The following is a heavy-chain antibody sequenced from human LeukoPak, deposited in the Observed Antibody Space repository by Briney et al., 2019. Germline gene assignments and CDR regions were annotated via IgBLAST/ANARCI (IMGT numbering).Heavy chain of an antibody. V-gene: IGHV3-7*01. J-gene: IGHJ4*02. CDR2: ITGDGSEK. CDR1: GFTFSAYW. CDR3: ARGGFGYVYFDY. Sequence: GGSLRLSCAASGFTFSAYWMRWVRQAPGKGLEWVAHITGDGSEKYSVDSVKGRFTISRDNAKSSLYLQMNSLRAEDTALYYCARGGFGYVYFDYWGQGSLVTVSS. D-gene: IGHD2-8*01.